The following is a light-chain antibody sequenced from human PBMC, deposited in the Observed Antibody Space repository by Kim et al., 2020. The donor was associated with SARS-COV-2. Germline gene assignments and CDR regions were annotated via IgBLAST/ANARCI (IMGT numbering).Light chain of an antibody. CDR2: GAS. CDR1: QSGSSN. Sequence: SPGERATLYCRASQSGSSNLAWYQQKPGQAPRLLIYGASTRATGIPARFSCSGSGTEFTLTISSLQSEDFAVYYCQQYNNWPALTFGGGTKVDIK. J-gene: IGKJ4*01. V-gene: IGKV3-15*01. CDR3: QQYNNWPALT.